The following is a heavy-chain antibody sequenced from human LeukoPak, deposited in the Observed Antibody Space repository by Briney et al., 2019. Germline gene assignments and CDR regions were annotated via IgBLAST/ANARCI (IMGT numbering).Heavy chain of an antibody. Sequence: PGGSLRLSCAASGFTVSSNYMSWVRQAPGKGLEWVSVIYSGGSTYYADSVKGRFTISRDNSKNTLYLQMNSLRAEDTAVYYCAGERGYSYGYLDYWGQGTLVTVSS. CDR1: GFTVSSNY. CDR2: IYSGGST. CDR3: AGERGYSYGYLDY. J-gene: IGHJ4*02. D-gene: IGHD5-18*01. V-gene: IGHV3-66*01.